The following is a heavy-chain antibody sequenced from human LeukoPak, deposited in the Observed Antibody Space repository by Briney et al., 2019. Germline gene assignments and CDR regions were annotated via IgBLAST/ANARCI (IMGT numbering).Heavy chain of an antibody. J-gene: IGHJ6*03. CDR1: GVSISSYY. Sequence: PSETLSLTCTVSGVSISSYYWSWIRQPAGKGLEWIGRIYTSGSTNYNPSLKSRVNMSVDTSKNQFSLKLSSVTAADTAVYYCARDQVDGVDYGDESGLYTHYYYYMDVWGKGTTVTISS. D-gene: IGHD4-17*01. CDR3: ARDQVDGVDYGDESGLYTHYYYYMDV. V-gene: IGHV4-4*07. CDR2: IYTSGST.